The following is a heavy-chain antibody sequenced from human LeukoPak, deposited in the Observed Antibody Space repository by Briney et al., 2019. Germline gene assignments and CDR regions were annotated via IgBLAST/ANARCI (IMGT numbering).Heavy chain of an antibody. D-gene: IGHD3-3*01. Sequence: GGSLRLSCAASGFTFSSYAMSWVRQAPGKGLEWVSAISASGGSTYYADSVKGRFTISRDNSKNTLYLQMNSLRAEDTAVYYCAKWGLRPYYDFWSGYYMRLGYFDYWGQGTLVTVSS. CDR2: ISASGGST. V-gene: IGHV3-23*01. CDR3: AKWGLRPYYDFWSGYYMRLGYFDY. J-gene: IGHJ4*02. CDR1: GFTFSSYA.